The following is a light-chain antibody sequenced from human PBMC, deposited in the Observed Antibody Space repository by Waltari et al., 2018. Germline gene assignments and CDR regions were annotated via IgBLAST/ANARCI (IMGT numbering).Light chain of an antibody. CDR3: SSYISSDTLEL. CDR2: DVS. J-gene: IGLJ2*01. V-gene: IGLV2-14*03. Sequence: HSALTQPASVSGSPGQSITISCTGTSSDVGGYNYVSWYQQHPGKAPKLMIYDVSNRPSGVSKRFPGSKSGNTASLTISGLQAEDEADYYCSSYISSDTLELFGGGTSLTVL. CDR1: SSDVGGYNY.